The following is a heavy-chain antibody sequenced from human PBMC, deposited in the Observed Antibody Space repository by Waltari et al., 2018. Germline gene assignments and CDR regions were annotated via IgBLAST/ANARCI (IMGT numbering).Heavy chain of an antibody. V-gene: IGHV3-21*04. D-gene: IGHD3-10*01. J-gene: IGHJ3*02. Sequence: DGQLVESGGGLVKPGGSLSLSCAASGFTFGYYTMNWFRQAPGKGLDGVSSISSASEFKYYADSLRGRLTISRDNAKNTLFLHMTSLTADDTSIYFCTRYSGLTGVTGGDTFDIWGQGAMVTVSS. CDR3: TRYSGLTGVTGGDTFDI. CDR1: GFTFGYYT. CDR2: ISSASEFK.